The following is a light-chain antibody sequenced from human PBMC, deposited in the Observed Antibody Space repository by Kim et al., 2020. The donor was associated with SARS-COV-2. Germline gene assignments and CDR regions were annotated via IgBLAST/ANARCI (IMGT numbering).Light chain of an antibody. CDR3: HQYYYWPLT. V-gene: IGKV3-15*01. CDR2: GAS. CDR1: QSVSLS. Sequence: VSPRERATLSCRASQSVSLSLAWYQQKPGHAPILLIYGASTRATGVPATFSGSGSGTEFTLTISSLQSEDFAVYYCHQYYYWPLTFGRGTKVDIK. J-gene: IGKJ4*01.